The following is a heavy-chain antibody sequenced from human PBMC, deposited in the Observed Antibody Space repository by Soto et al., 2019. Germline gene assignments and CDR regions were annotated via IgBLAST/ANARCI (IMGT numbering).Heavy chain of an antibody. CDR2: INPNSGGT. D-gene: IGHD3-3*01. Sequence: ASVKVSCKASGYTFTGYYMHWVRQAPGQGLEWMGWINPNSGGTNYAQKFQGWVTMTRDTSISTAYMELSRLRSDDTAVYYCARGKYDFWSGYRRPYYYYGMDVWGQGTTVTVS. J-gene: IGHJ6*02. CDR1: GYTFTGYY. V-gene: IGHV1-2*04. CDR3: ARGKYDFWSGYRRPYYYYGMDV.